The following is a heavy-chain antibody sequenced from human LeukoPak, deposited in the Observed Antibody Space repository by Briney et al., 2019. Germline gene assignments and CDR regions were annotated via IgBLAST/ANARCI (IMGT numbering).Heavy chain of an antibody. Sequence: GGSLRLSCAASGFTFSNYSMNWVRQAPGKGLEWVSSISSSSSYIYYADSVKGRFTISRDNSKNTLYLQMNSLRAEDTAVYYCAKEAVSGSYTGWFDPWGQGTLVTVSS. CDR1: GFTFSNYS. V-gene: IGHV3-21*04. D-gene: IGHD1-26*01. CDR2: ISSSSSYI. J-gene: IGHJ5*02. CDR3: AKEAVSGSYTGWFDP.